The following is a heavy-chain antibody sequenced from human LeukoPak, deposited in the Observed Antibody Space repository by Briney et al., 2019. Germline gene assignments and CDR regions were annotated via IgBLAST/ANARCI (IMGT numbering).Heavy chain of an antibody. CDR2: IYPGDSDT. J-gene: IGHJ1*01. CDR1: GYSFTSYW. V-gene: IGHV5-51*01. Sequence: GESLKISCKGSGYSFTSYWIGWVRQMPGKGLEWMGIIYPGDSDTRYSPSFQGQVTISADKSISTAYLQWSSLKASDTAMYYCARGAYYYDSSGFEYFQHWGQGTLVTVSS. CDR3: ARGAYYYDSSGFEYFQH. D-gene: IGHD3-22*01.